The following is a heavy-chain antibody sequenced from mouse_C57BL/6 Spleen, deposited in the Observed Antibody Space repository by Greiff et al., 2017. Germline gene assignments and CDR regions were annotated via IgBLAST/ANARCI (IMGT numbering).Heavy chain of an antibody. D-gene: IGHD2-12*01. CDR3: TRWETPYDFDY. CDR1: GYTFTSYW. Sequence: VQLQQSGTVLARPGASVKLSCKTSGYTFTSYWMHWVKQRPGQGLEWIGAIYPGNSDTSYNQKFKGKAKLTAVTSASTAYMELSSLTNEDAAVYYCTRWETPYDFDYWGQGTTLTVSS. V-gene: IGHV1-5*01. CDR2: IYPGNSDT. J-gene: IGHJ2*01.